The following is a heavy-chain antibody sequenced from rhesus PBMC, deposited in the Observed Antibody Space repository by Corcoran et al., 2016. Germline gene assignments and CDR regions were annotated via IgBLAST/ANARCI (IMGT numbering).Heavy chain of an antibody. J-gene: IGHJ4*01. CDR3: ARGSSFFY. Sequence: QVQLQESGPGLVKPSETLSLTCAVSGGSISGGYDWSWIRQPPGKGLEWIGNIYGSSGSTNYNPSLKNRVTISKDTSKNQFSLKLSSVTAADTAVYYCARGSSFFYWGQGVLVTVSS. CDR1: GGSISGGYD. D-gene: IGHD3-3*01. CDR2: IYGSSGST. V-gene: IGHV4-76*01.